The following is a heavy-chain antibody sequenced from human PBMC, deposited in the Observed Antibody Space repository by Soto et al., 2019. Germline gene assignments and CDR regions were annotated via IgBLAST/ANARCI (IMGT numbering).Heavy chain of an antibody. CDR3: ASSGWGASGTPYLDF. CDR2: ISGSGGST. D-gene: IGHD1-1*01. V-gene: IGHV3-23*01. J-gene: IGHJ4*02. CDR1: GFTFSSYA. Sequence: EVQLLESGGGLVQPGGSLRLSCAASGFTFSSYAMSWVRQAPGKGLEWVSAISGSGGSTYYADSVKGRFTISRDNSKNTLYLQMNSLRAEDTAIYYCASSGWGASGTPYLDFWGQGTLVTVSS.